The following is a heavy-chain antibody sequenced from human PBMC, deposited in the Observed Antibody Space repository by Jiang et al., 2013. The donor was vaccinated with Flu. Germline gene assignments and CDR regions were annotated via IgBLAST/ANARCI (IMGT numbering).Heavy chain of an antibody. CDR2: ISYDGSNK. Sequence: AASGFTFSSYAMHWVRQAPGKGLEWVAVISYDGSNKYYADSVKGRFTISRDNSKNTLYLQMNSLRAEDTAVYYCAREGTMVRGVINAFDIWGQGTMVTVSS. CDR1: GFTFSSYA. D-gene: IGHD3-10*01. CDR3: AREGTMVRGVINAFDI. V-gene: IGHV3-30*04. J-gene: IGHJ3*02.